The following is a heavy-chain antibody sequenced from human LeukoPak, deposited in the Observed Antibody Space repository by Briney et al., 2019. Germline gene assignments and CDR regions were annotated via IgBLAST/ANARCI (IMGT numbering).Heavy chain of an antibody. Sequence: ASVKVSCKASGYTFTSYYMHWVRQAPGQGLEWMGIINPSGGSTSYAQKFQGRVTMTRDTSTSTVHMELSSLRSEDTAVYYCARGRSTAMDPAYYFDYWGQGTLVTVSS. J-gene: IGHJ4*02. V-gene: IGHV1-46*01. CDR3: ARGRSTAMDPAYYFDY. CDR2: INPSGGST. D-gene: IGHD5-18*01. CDR1: GYTFTSYY.